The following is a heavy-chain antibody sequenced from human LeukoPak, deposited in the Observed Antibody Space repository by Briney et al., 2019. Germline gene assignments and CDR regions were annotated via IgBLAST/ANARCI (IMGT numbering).Heavy chain of an antibody. V-gene: IGHV4-61*01. CDR3: ARDSPPRSGYYPGFDY. J-gene: IGHJ4*02. CDR1: GGSVSSGSYY. Sequence: SETLSLTCTVSGGSVSSGSYYWSWIRQPPGKGLEWIGYIYYSGSTNYNPSLKSRVTISVDTSKNQFSLKLSSVTAADTAVYYCARDSPPRSGYYPGFDYWGQGTLVTVSS. CDR2: IYYSGST. D-gene: IGHD3-22*01.